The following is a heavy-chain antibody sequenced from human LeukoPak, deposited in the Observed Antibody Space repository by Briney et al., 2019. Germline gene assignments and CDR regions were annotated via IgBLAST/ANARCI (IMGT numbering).Heavy chain of an antibody. CDR1: GFTFDDYA. Sequence: GRSLRLSCAASGFTFDDYAMHWVRQAPGKGLEWVSGISWNSGSIGYADSVKGRFTISRDNAKNSLYLQMNSLRAEDMALYYCAMGGGYSNDGLDCWGQGTLVTVSS. CDR2: ISWNSGSI. D-gene: IGHD4-11*01. J-gene: IGHJ4*02. V-gene: IGHV3-9*03. CDR3: AMGGGYSNDGLDC.